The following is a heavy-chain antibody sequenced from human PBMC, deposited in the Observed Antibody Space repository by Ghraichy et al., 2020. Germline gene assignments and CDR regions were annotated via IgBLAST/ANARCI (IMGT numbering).Heavy chain of an antibody. Sequence: LSLTCAASGFTFTTYWMTWFRQAPGQGLEWVANIKGDGSKMSYLDSVRGRFTISRDNANNSLYLQMDSLSAEDTAVYYCARDFNPNDASIWYDAVDVWGQGTLVTVSS. CDR1: GFTFTTYW. CDR2: IKGDGSKM. CDR3: ARDFNPNDASIWYDAVDV. V-gene: IGHV3-7*03. D-gene: IGHD1-1*01. J-gene: IGHJ3*01.